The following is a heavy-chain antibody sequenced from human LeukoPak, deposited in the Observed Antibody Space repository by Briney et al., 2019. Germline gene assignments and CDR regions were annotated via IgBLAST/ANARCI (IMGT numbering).Heavy chain of an antibody. V-gene: IGHV4-59*01. CDR3: ARQSISGSSLSYFDY. J-gene: IGHJ4*02. D-gene: IGHD3-22*01. Sequence: SSETLSLTCTVSGGSISSYYWSWIRQPPGKGLEWIGYIYYSGSTNYNPSLKSRVTISVDTSKNQCSLKLSSVTAADTAVYYCARQSISGSSLSYFDYWGQGTLVNVSS. CDR1: GGSISSYY. CDR2: IYYSGST.